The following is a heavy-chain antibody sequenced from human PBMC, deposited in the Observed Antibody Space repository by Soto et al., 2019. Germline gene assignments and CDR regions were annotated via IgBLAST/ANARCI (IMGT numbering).Heavy chain of an antibody. CDR2: IYSGGST. V-gene: IGHV3-53*01. CDR3: ARGYYYDSSGLAFDI. J-gene: IGHJ3*02. Sequence: GGSLRLSCAASGFTVSCNYMSWVRQAPGKGLEWVSVIYSGGSTYYADSVKGRFTISRDNSKNTLYLQMNSLRAEDTAVYYCARGYYYDSSGLAFDIWGQGTMVTVSS. CDR1: GFTVSCNY. D-gene: IGHD3-22*01.